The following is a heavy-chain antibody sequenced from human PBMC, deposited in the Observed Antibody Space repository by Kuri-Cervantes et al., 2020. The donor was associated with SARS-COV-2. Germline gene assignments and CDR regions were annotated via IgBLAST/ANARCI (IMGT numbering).Heavy chain of an antibody. V-gene: IGHV4-34*01. Sequence: SETLSLTCTVSGGSISSYYWSWIRQTPGKGLEWIGEINHSGSANYNPSLKSRVTISVDTSKNQFSLKLSSVTAADTAVYYCARIGSSGPASRYYYYYYMDVWGKGTTVTVSS. CDR1: GGSISSYY. D-gene: IGHD3-22*01. CDR2: INHSGSA. J-gene: IGHJ6*03. CDR3: ARIGSSGPASRYYYYYYMDV.